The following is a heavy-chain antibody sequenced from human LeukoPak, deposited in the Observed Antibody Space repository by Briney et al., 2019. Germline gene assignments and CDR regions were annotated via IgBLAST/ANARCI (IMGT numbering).Heavy chain of an antibody. CDR1: GYSISSCYY. CDR2: IYHSGST. V-gene: IGHV4-38-2*02. Sequence: SETLSLTCTVSGYSISSCYYWGWIRQPPGKGLEWIRSIYHSGSTYYNPSLKSRVTISVDTSKNQSSLKLTSVTAADTAVYYCARGPYDSSGYHRGGLDYWGQGTLVTVSS. J-gene: IGHJ4*02. D-gene: IGHD3-22*01. CDR3: ARGPYDSSGYHRGGLDY.